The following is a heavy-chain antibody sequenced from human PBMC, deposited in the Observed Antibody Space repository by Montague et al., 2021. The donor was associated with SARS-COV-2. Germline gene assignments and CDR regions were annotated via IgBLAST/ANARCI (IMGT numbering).Heavy chain of an antibody. V-gene: IGHV4-34*01. J-gene: IGHJ4*02. CDR2: INHRGST. CDR1: GGSFSDYS. CDR3: ARGRQHINMVVVVVTGGEYYFGX. D-gene: IGHD3-22*01. Sequence: SETLSLTCAVYGGSFSDYSWTWIRQPPGKGLEWIGEINHRGSTNYNPSLKSRVTISVDTSKNQFSLKMTSVAAADTAVYYCARGRQHINMVVVVVTGGEYYFGXWGQGTLVAVSS.